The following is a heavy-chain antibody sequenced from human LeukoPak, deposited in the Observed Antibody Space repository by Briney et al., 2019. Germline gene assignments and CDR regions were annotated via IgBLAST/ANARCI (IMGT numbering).Heavy chain of an antibody. CDR2: IRYDGSDR. J-gene: IGHJ4*02. CDR3: AKGLRKDYGDYAGLDS. D-gene: IGHD4-17*01. V-gene: IGHV3-30*02. CDR1: GFTFSDYG. Sequence: GGSLRLSCATSGFTFSDYGMHWVRQAPGTGLEWVTFIRYDGSDRKYADSVKGRFTISRDNSKNTLYVQMNSLRVEDTAVYYCAKGLRKDYGDYAGLDSWGRGTLVTVSS.